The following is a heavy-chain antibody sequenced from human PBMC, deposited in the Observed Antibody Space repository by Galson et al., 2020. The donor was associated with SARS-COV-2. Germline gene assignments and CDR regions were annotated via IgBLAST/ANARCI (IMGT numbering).Heavy chain of an antibody. D-gene: IGHD6-19*01. J-gene: IGHJ6*02. V-gene: IGHV1-18*01. CDR1: GYTFTSYG. CDR3: ARGYSSGWRGYHDYGMYV. CDR2: ISAYNGNT. Sequence: ASVKVSCKASGYTFTSYGISWVRQATGQGLEWMGWISAYNGNTNYAQKLQGRVTMTTDTSTSTAYMELRSLRSDDTAVYYCARGYSSGWRGYHDYGMYVWGQVTTVTVSS.